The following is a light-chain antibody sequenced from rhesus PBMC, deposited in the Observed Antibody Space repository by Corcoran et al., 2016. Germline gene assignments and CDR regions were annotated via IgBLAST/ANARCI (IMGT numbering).Light chain of an antibody. Sequence: DIQMTQSPSSLSASLGDTVTITCRASQTFTTSLAWYQHKPGRAPNLLIYSASNLQSGVPSRFSGIKSGTDFTLTINSLQPEDIASYYCQQYYSFPLTFGGGTKVELK. J-gene: IGKJ4*01. CDR2: SAS. CDR3: QQYYSFPLT. V-gene: IGKV1-46*01. CDR1: QTFTTS.